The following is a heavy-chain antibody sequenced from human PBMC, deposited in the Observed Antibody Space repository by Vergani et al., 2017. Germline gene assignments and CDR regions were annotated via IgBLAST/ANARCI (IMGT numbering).Heavy chain of an antibody. Sequence: EVQLVESGGGLVQPGRSLRLSCAASGFTFDDYAMHWVRQAPGKGLEWVSGISWNSGSTGYADSVKGRFTISRDNAKNSLYLQMNSLRAEDTALYYCAKDMADSPYSSGWDYFDYWGQGTLVTVSS. CDR1: GFTFDDYA. J-gene: IGHJ4*02. CDR2: ISWNSGST. CDR3: AKDMADSPYSSGWDYFDY. D-gene: IGHD6-19*01. V-gene: IGHV3-9*01.